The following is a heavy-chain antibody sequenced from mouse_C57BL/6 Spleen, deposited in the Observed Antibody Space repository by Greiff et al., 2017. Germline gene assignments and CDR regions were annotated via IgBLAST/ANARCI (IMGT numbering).Heavy chain of an antibody. Sequence: VQLQQSGPGLVKPSQSLFLTCSITGFPITSGYYWIWIRQSPGKPLEWMGYITHSGETFYNPSLQSPISITRETSKNQFFLQLNSVTTEDTAMYYCAGVIYYYGSSYWYFDVWGTGTTVTVSS. V-gene: IGHV12-3*01. CDR1: GFPITSGYY. J-gene: IGHJ1*03. CDR3: AGVIYYYGSSYWYFDV. CDR2: ITHSGET. D-gene: IGHD1-1*01.